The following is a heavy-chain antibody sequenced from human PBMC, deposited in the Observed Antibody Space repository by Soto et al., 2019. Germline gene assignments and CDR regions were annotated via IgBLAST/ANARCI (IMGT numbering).Heavy chain of an antibody. Sequence: ASVKVSCKASGYTFTSYGISWVRQAPGQGLEWMGWISAYNGNTNYAQKLQGRVTMTTDTSTSTAYMELRSLRSDDTAVFSGGREAAVRLLANWGKETLDPVSP. CDR3: GREAAVRLLAN. V-gene: IGHV1-18*01. CDR2: ISAYNGNT. CDR1: GYTFTSYG. J-gene: IGHJ4*02. D-gene: IGHD6-25*01.